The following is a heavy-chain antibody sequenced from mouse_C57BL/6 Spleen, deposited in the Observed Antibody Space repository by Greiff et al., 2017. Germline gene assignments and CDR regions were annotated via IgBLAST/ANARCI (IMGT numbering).Heavy chain of an antibody. D-gene: IGHD2-4*01. V-gene: IGHV1-78*01. Sequence: VQLQQSDAELVKPGASVKISCKVSGYTFTDHTIHWMKQRPEQGLAWIGYIYPRDGSTKYNEKFKGKAKLTADKSSSTAYMQLNSLTSEDSSVYFGARNYDSDRDFAYWGQGTLVTVSA. CDR2: IYPRDGST. CDR3: ARNYDSDRDFAY. CDR1: GYTFTDHT. J-gene: IGHJ3*01.